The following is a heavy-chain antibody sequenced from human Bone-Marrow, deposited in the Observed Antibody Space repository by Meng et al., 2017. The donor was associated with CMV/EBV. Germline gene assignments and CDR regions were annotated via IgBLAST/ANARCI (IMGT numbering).Heavy chain of an antibody. CDR1: GFTFSSYE. Sequence: GGSLRLSCAASGFTFSSYEMNWVRQAPGKGLEWVSYISSSGSTIYYADSVKGRFTISRDNAKNSLYLQMNILSAEDSAVYYCARSTSLTFDYWGQGTLVTVSS. CDR3: ARSTSLTFDY. J-gene: IGHJ4*02. CDR2: ISSSGSTI. V-gene: IGHV3-48*03. D-gene: IGHD2-2*01.